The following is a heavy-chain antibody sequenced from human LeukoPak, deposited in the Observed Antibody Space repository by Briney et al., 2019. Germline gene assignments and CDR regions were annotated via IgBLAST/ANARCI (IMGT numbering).Heavy chain of an antibody. CDR1: GGSFSGYY. Sequence: PSETLSLTCAVYGGSFSGYYWSWIRQPPGKGLEWIGEINHSGSTNYNPSLKSRVTISVDTSKNQFSLKLSSVTAADTAVYYCARHLRPYDSSGYYFDYWGQGTLVTVSS. J-gene: IGHJ4*02. D-gene: IGHD3-22*01. CDR2: INHSGST. V-gene: IGHV4-34*01. CDR3: ARHLRPYDSSGYYFDY.